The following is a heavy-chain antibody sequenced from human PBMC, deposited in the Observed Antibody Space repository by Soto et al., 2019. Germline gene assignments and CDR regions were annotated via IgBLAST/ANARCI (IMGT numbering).Heavy chain of an antibody. V-gene: IGHV1-2*04. CDR1: GYTFTGYY. Sequence: ASVKVSCKVSGYTFTGYYMHWVRQAPGQGLEWMGWINPNSGGTNYAQKFQGWVTMTRDTSISTAYMELSRLRSDDTAVYYCARAPWGSGTHWFDPWGQGTLVTVSS. CDR2: INPNSGGT. D-gene: IGHD3-10*01. CDR3: ARAPWGSGTHWFDP. J-gene: IGHJ5*02.